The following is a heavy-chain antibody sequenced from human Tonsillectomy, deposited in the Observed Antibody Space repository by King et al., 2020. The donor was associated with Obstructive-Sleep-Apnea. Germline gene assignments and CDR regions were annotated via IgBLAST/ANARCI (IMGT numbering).Heavy chain of an antibody. J-gene: IGHJ4*02. CDR3: ARVYGSGSYFRFYYFDY. D-gene: IGHD3-10*01. CDR1: GYTFTNYT. CDR2: INAGNGNI. V-gene: IGHV1-3*01. Sequence: QVQLVQSGAEVKKPGASVKVSCKASGYTFTNYTMHWVRQAPGQRLEWMGWINAGNGNIKYSQKFQGRVTITRDTSASTAYMDLSSLRSEDTAVYYCARVYGSGSYFRFYYFDYWGQGTLVTVSS.